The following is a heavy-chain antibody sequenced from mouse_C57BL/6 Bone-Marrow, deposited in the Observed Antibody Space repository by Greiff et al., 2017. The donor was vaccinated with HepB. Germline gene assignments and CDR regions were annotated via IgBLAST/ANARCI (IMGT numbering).Heavy chain of an antibody. CDR1: GYTFTTYP. CDR3: ARRIHYYGSSWFAY. Sequence: QVQLKESGAELVKPGASVKMSCKASGYTFTTYPIEWMKQNHGKSLEWIGNFHPYNDDTKYNEKFKGKATLTVEKSSSTVYLELSRLTSDDSAVYYCARRIHYYGSSWFAYWGQGTLVTVSA. J-gene: IGHJ3*01. CDR2: FHPYNDDT. V-gene: IGHV1-47*01. D-gene: IGHD1-1*01.